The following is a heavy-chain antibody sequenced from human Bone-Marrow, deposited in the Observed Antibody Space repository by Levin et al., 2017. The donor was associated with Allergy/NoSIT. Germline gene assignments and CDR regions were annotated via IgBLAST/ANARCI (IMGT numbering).Heavy chain of an antibody. V-gene: IGHV3-48*03. J-gene: IGHJ5*02. CDR1: GFTFSSYE. D-gene: IGHD1-26*01. CDR3: ARDRGSYGFDP. Sequence: LSLTCAASGFTFSSYEMNWVRQAPGKGLEWVSYISSSGSTIYYADSVKGRFTISRDNAKNSLYLQMNSLRAEDTAVYYCARDRGSYGFDPWGQGTLVTVSS. CDR2: ISSSGSTI.